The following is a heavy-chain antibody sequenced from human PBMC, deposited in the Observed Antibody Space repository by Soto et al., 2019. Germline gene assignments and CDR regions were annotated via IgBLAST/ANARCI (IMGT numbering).Heavy chain of an antibody. V-gene: IGHV1-8*01. D-gene: IGHD5-18*01. CDR2: MNPNSGNT. Sequence: ASVKVSCKASGYTFTSYDINWVRQATGQGLEWMGWMNPNSGNTGYAQKFQGRVTMTRNTSISTAYMELSSLRSEDTAVYYCAKDLDGTAMVLGYYGMDVWGQGTTVTVSS. CDR1: GYTFTSYD. CDR3: AKDLDGTAMVLGYYGMDV. J-gene: IGHJ6*02.